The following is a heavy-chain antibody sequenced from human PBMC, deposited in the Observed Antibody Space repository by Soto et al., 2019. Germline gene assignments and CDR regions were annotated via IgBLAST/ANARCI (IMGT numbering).Heavy chain of an antibody. J-gene: IGHJ1*01. CDR3: ARLFSIHCGGDGGGCSSAEYFHH. CDR1: GASISSSY. V-gene: IGHV4-59*08. Sequence: SETLSLTCTVSGASISSSYWSWIRQPPGKGLEYIGFIHYTGDTNYNPSLKSRVTLSVDTSTSQLFLGLSSVTAADTAIYYCARLFSIHCGGDGGGCSSAEYFHHWGQGTLVTVSS. D-gene: IGHD2-15*01. CDR2: IHYTGDT.